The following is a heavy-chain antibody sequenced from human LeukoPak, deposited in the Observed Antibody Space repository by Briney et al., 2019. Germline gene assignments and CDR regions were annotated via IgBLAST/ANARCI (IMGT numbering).Heavy chain of an antibody. D-gene: IGHD5-24*01. CDR1: GFTFSSYA. V-gene: IGHV3-23*01. CDR2: ISGSGGST. CDR3: AKDRGDGYNYSYFDY. Sequence: GGSLRLSCAASGFTFSSYAMSWVRQAPGKGLEWVSAISGSGGSTYYADSVKGRFTISRDNSKNTLYLQMNSLRAEDTAVYYCAKDRGDGYNYSYFDYWGQGTLVTVSS. J-gene: IGHJ4*02.